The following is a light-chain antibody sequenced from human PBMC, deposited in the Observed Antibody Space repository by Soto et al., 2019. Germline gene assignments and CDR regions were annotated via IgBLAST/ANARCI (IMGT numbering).Light chain of an antibody. Sequence: EIVLTQSPATLSVSPGERVTLSCRASQSVRTNLAWYQQKPGQAPRLLISGASIRASAIPARFSGSGSGTEFTLTINGLQSEDFAVYYCQQYNDGPLFSFGQGTKVDVK. V-gene: IGKV3-15*01. J-gene: IGKJ2*03. CDR2: GAS. CDR3: QQYNDGPLFS. CDR1: QSVRTN.